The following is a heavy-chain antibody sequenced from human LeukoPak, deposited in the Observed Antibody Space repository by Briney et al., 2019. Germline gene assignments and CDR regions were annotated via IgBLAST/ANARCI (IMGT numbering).Heavy chain of an antibody. Sequence: GGSLRLSCAASGFTVSSNYMNWVRQAPGKGPEWVSVIYSGGSTYYADSVKGRFTISRDNSKNTVYLQMNSLRAEDTAVYYCATLARRVTAILDYWGQGVLVTVSS. CDR1: GFTVSSNY. J-gene: IGHJ4*02. V-gene: IGHV3-66*01. D-gene: IGHD2-21*02. CDR2: IYSGGST. CDR3: ATLARRVTAILDY.